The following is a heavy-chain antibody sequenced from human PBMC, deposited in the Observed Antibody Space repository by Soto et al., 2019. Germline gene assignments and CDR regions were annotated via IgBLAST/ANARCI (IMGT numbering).Heavy chain of an antibody. CDR3: ARALTRGGPGYSGYEPGY. CDR2: IIPIFGTA. D-gene: IGHD5-12*01. V-gene: IGHV1-69*01. CDR1: GGTFSSYA. Sequence: QVQLVQSGAEVKKPGSSVKVSCKASGGTFSSYAISWVRQAPGQGREWMGGIIPIFGTANYAQKFQGRVTITADESESTGYMELSSVRSDDTAVYYCARALTRGGPGYSGYEPGYWGQGNLVTVYS. J-gene: IGHJ4*02.